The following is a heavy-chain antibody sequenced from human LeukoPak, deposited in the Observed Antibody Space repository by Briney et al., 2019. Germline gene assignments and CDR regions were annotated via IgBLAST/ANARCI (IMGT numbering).Heavy chain of an antibody. CDR2: IKKDGSEK. CDR1: GFPFSRHW. D-gene: IGHD3-10*02. J-gene: IGHJ4*02. V-gene: IGHV3-7*01. Sequence: GGSLRLSCATSGFPFSRHWMSWVRQAPEKGLEWVANIKKDGSEKYYVDSVKGRFTISRDNVRNSLYLQMNSLRVEDTAVYYCARDLFGRFDYWGQGTLVTVSS. CDR3: ARDLFGRFDY.